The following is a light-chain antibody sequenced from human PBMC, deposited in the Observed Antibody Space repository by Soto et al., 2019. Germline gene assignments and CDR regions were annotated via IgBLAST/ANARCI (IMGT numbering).Light chain of an antibody. V-gene: IGLV7-43*01. CDR2: GAS. Sequence: QAVVTQEPSLTVSPGRTVTLTCASSTGAVTSGYFPSWFQQKPGQAPRALIHGASNRHPWTPARFSGSLLGGKAALTLSGVQPEDEADYYCLMYFGAAWVFGGGTKVTVL. J-gene: IGLJ3*02. CDR3: LMYFGAAWV. CDR1: TGAVTSGYF.